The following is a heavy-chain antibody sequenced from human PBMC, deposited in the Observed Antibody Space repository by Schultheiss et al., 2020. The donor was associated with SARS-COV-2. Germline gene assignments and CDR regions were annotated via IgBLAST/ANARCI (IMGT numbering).Heavy chain of an antibody. CDR1: GGSISSGGYS. Sequence: SETLSLTCTVSGGSISSGGYSWSWIRQPPGKGLEWIGYIYYSGSTNYNPSLKSRVTISVDTSKNHFSLKLTSVTAADTAVYYCARSPIIRYFDWLSGYYGMDVWGQGTTVTVSS. D-gene: IGHD3-9*01. V-gene: IGHV4-61*03. CDR3: ARSPIIRYFDWLSGYYGMDV. CDR2: IYYSGST. J-gene: IGHJ6*02.